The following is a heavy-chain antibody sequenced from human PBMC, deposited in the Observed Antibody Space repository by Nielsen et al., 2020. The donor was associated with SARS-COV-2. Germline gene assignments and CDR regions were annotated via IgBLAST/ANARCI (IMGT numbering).Heavy chain of an antibody. CDR2: IIPILGIA. Sequence: WVRQAPGQGLEWMGRIIPILGIANYAQKFQGRVTMTTDTSTSTAYMELRSLRSDDTAVYYCARVDPSYYDFWSGYYWTYFDYWGQGTLVTVSS. V-gene: IGHV1-69*04. J-gene: IGHJ4*02. D-gene: IGHD3-3*01. CDR3: ARVDPSYYDFWSGYYWTYFDY.